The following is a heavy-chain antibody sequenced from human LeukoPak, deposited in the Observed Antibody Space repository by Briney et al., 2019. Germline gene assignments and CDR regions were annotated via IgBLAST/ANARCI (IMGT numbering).Heavy chain of an antibody. J-gene: IGHJ5*02. Sequence: GGSLRLSCAASGFTFSPYSMNWVRQAPGKGLEWVSSISSSSSYIYYADSVKGRFTISRDNAKNSLYLQMNSLRAEDTAVYYCARDANTAMVYWFDPWGQGTLVTVSS. V-gene: IGHV3-21*01. CDR3: ARDANTAMVYWFDP. CDR1: GFTFSPYS. CDR2: ISSSSSYI. D-gene: IGHD5-18*01.